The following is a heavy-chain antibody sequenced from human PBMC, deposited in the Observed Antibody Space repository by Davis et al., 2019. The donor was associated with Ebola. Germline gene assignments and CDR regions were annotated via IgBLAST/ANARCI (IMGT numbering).Heavy chain of an antibody. CDR2: INPNIGVT. CDR3: ARGDGVSTLNYYYYGMDV. CDR1: GYTFTGHY. D-gene: IGHD5-24*01. Sequence: ASVKVSCMASGYTFTGHYMHWVRQVPGQGLEWMGRINPNIGVTNYAQKFQGRVTMTRDTSISTAYMELSRLRSDDTAVYYCARGDGVSTLNYYYYGMDVWGKGTTVTVSS. V-gene: IGHV1-2*06. J-gene: IGHJ6*04.